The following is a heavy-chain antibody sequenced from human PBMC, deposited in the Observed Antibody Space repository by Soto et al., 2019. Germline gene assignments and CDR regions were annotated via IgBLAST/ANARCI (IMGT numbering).Heavy chain of an antibody. CDR3: AKAGRYPTPPISS. Sequence: EVQLLESGGGLVQPGGSLRLSCAASGITFSNYVMTWVRQTPGNGLAWVSTLTANGAFTYYADSVRGRFTIPRDNSKNTLYMQMSRLRTGDPAVYFWAKAGRYPTPPISSWGQGNPVTV. V-gene: IGHV3-23*01. CDR2: LTANGAFT. CDR1: GITFSNYV. D-gene: IGHD6-19*01. J-gene: IGHJ5*02.